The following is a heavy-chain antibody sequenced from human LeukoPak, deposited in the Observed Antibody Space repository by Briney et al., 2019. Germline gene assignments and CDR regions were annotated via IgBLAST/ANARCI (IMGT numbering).Heavy chain of an antibody. CDR3: ARTGGDYGDSFDY. D-gene: IGHD4-17*01. J-gene: IGHJ4*02. V-gene: IGHV4-4*02. Sequence: PSGTLSLTCAVSGGSISSNKWWSCVRQPPGKGLEWIGEIYHSGSTNYNPSLKSRVTIPVDKSKNEFSLKLSSVTAADTAVYYCARTGGDYGDSFDYCGQGTLVTVSS. CDR2: IYHSGST. CDR1: GGSISSNKW.